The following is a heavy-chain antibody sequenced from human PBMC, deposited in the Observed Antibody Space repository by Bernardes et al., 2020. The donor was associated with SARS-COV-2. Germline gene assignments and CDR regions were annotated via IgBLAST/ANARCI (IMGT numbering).Heavy chain of an antibody. CDR1: GFTFSTYA. D-gene: IGHD3-22*01. CDR3: AKEYYYYDSSGSFDY. Sequence: GGSLRLSCAASGFTFSTYAMSWVRQAPGKGLEWVSGISGSGGDTYYTDSVKGRFTISRDNSKNTLYLQMNSLRAEDAAVFYCAKEYYYYDSSGSFDYWGQGTLVTVSS. CDR2: ISGSGGDT. V-gene: IGHV3-23*01. J-gene: IGHJ4*02.